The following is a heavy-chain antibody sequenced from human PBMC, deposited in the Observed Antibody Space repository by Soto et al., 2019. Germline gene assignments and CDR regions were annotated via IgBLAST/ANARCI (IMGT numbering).Heavy chain of an antibody. Sequence: ASVKVSCKASGYTFTSYDINWVRQATGQGLEWMGWINPNSGGTNYAQKFQGWVTMTRDTSISTAYMELSRLRSDDTAVYYCARGVGEYYFDYWGQGTLVTVSS. CDR3: ARGVGEYYFDY. J-gene: IGHJ4*02. CDR1: GYTFTSYD. D-gene: IGHD1-26*01. CDR2: INPNSGGT. V-gene: IGHV1-2*04.